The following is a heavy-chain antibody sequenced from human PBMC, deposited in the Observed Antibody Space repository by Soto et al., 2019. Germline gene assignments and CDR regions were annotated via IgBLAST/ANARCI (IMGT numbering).Heavy chain of an antibody. CDR1: GFSFSSYN. D-gene: IGHD7-27*01. V-gene: IGHV3-33*01. J-gene: IGHJ6*02. Sequence: QVQLVESGGGVVQPGRSLRLSCAASGFSFSSYNMHWVRQAPGKGLEWVNFIWRDGNSQSHADSVKGRFTVSRDNSKNTLYLQMDSLRGEDTAVYYCATDSWGPEVWGQGTTVTVSS. CDR3: ATDSWGPEV. CDR2: IWRDGNSQ.